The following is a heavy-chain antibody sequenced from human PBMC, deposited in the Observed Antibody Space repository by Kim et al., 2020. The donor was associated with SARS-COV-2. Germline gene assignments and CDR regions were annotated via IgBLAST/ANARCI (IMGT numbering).Heavy chain of an antibody. CDR1: GYTFTSYG. V-gene: IGHV1-18*01. D-gene: IGHD6-6*01. CDR3: ARGIFTSIAARRSRFDP. Sequence: ASVKVSCKASGYTFTSYGISWVRQAPGQGLEWMGWISAYNGNTNYAQKLQGRVTMTTDTSTSTAYMELRSLRSDDTAVYYCARGIFTSIAARRSRFDPWGRGTLVTGSS. CDR2: ISAYNGNT. J-gene: IGHJ5*02.